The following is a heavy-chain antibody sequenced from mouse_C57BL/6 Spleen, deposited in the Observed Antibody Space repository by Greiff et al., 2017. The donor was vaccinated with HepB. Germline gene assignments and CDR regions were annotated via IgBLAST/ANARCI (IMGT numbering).Heavy chain of an antibody. CDR2: ISDGGSYT. D-gene: IGHD2-4*01. V-gene: IGHV5-4*01. CDR3: AREGDDYEAY. CDR1: GFTFSSYA. J-gene: IGHJ3*01. Sequence: EVQVVESGGGLVKPGGSLKLSCAASGFTFSSYAMSWVRQTPEKRLEWVATISDGGSYTYYPDNVKGRFTISRDNAKNNLYLQMSHLKSEDTAMYYCAREGDDYEAYWGQGTLVTVSA.